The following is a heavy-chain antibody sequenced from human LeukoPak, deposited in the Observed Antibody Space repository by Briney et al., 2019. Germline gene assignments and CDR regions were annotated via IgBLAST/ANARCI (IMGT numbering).Heavy chain of an antibody. CDR1: GGSSSRYY. Sequence: KPSETLSLTCAVYGGSSSRYYWSWIRQPPGKWLEWIGEINHSGSTNYNPSLKSRVTISVDTSKNQFSLKLSSVTAADTAVYYCARTRYGRDGYTKRNDYWGQGTLVTVSS. J-gene: IGHJ4*02. CDR3: ARTRYGRDGYTKRNDY. CDR2: INHSGST. D-gene: IGHD5-24*01. V-gene: IGHV4-34*01.